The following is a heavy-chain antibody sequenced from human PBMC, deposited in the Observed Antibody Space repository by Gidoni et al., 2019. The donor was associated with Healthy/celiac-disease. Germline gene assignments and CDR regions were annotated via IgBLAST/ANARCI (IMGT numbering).Heavy chain of an antibody. Sequence: QGQLQQWGAGLLKPSETLSLTCAVHGGSFSGYYWSWIRQPPGKGLEWIGEINHSGSTNYNPSLKSRVTISVDTSKNQFSLKLGSVTAADTAVYYCARGRARMVRGVMYWGQGTLVTVSS. V-gene: IGHV4-34*01. CDR2: INHSGST. CDR1: GGSFSGYY. J-gene: IGHJ4*02. D-gene: IGHD3-10*01. CDR3: ARGRARMVRGVMY.